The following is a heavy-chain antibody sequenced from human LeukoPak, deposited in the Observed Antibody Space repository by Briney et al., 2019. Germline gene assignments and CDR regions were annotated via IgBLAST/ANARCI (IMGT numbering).Heavy chain of an antibody. CDR2: ISGSGGAT. CDR3: ARRNYYVSSGYFSGDAFDI. D-gene: IGHD3-22*01. V-gene: IGHV3-64*01. J-gene: IGHJ3*02. CDR1: GFTFSSYT. Sequence: GGSLRLSCAASGFTFSSYTMYWVRQAPGTGLEYVSGISGSGGATYYANSVNDRFTISRDNSKNTLYLQMGSLRAEDMAVYYCARRNYYVSSGYFSGDAFDIWGQGTMVTVSS.